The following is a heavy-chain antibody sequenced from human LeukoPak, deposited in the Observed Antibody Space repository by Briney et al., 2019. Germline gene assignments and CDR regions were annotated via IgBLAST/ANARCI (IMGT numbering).Heavy chain of an antibody. CDR1: GFTFSTYG. CDR2: ISHDGSDK. J-gene: IGHJ4*02. D-gene: IGHD3-10*01. Sequence: GRSLRLSCAASGFTFSTYGIHWLRQAPGKGLEWVAVISHDGSDKYYADSVKGRFTISRDNSKNTLFLQMNSLRGEDTAVYYCASYYYGSEDYWGQGTLVTVSS. CDR3: ASYYYGSEDY. V-gene: IGHV3-30*03.